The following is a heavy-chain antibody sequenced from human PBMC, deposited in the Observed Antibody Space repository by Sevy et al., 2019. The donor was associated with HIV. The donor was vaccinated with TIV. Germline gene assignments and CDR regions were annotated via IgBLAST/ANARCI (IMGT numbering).Heavy chain of an antibody. CDR2: IDYNGHI. CDR3: AGENAWGRGYS. CDR1: GGSITSLY. V-gene: IGHV4-59*11. J-gene: IGHJ4*02. Sequence: SETLSLTCTVSGGSITSLYWNWIRQPPGKGLEWIANIDYNGHINYNPSLKSRVTLSLDTSKNQVTLRLASVTAAETAMYYCAGENAWGRGYSWGQGTLVTVSS. D-gene: IGHD1-26*01.